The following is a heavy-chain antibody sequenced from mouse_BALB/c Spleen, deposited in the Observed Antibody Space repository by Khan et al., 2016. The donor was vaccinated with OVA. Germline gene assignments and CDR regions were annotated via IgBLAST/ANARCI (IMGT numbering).Heavy chain of an antibody. J-gene: IGHJ3*01. V-gene: IGHV5-6*01. CDR2: ISSAGDYI. CDR3: ARHNYGPFAF. D-gene: IGHD1-1*01. Sequence: EVGLVESGGDLVKPGGSLKLSCAASGFTFSTFAMSWVRQTPDKRLEWVASISSAGDYIYYPDSVRGRFTISRDNAKNTLYLQMSSLRSEDTAMYYCARHNYGPFAFWGQGTLVTVSA. CDR1: GFTFSTFA.